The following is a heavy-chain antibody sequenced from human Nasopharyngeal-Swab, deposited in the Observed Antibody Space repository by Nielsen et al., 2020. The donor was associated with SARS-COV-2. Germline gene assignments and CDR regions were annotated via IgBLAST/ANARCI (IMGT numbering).Heavy chain of an antibody. Sequence: SETLSLTCAVSGGSISSSNWWSWVRQPPGKGLEWIGEIYHSGSTNYNPSLKSRVTISVDKSKNQFSLRLSSVTAADTAVYYCASRGYRNPLDYWGQGTLVTVSS. V-gene: IGHV4-4*02. J-gene: IGHJ4*02. D-gene: IGHD5-18*01. CDR2: IYHSGST. CDR1: GGSISSSNW. CDR3: ASRGYRNPLDY.